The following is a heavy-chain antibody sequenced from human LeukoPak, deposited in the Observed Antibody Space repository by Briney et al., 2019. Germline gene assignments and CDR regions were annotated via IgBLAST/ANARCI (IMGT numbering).Heavy chain of an antibody. CDR1: GFTFNTYA. V-gene: IGHV3-48*04. D-gene: IGHD3-9*01. J-gene: IGHJ3*02. Sequence: PGGSLRLSCAASGFTFNTYAMHWVRQAPGKGLEWVSSISSVSSTAYYADSVNGRFTLSRDNAKNSLFLQMNSLRAEDTAVYYCARDGVFYDILTSYAFDIWGQGTMVTVSS. CDR3: ARDGVFYDILTSYAFDI. CDR2: ISSVSSTA.